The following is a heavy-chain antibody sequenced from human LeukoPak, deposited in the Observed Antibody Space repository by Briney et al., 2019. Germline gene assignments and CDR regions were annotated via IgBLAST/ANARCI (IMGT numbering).Heavy chain of an antibody. Sequence: GGSLRLSCAASGFTFSSYSMNWVRQTPGKGLEWVSSISSSSSYIYYADSVKGRFTISRDNTKNSLYLQMNSLRAEDTAVYYCARDPYSNYFIDYWGQGTLVTVSS. D-gene: IGHD4-11*01. CDR2: ISSSSSYI. V-gene: IGHV3-21*01. CDR3: ARDPYSNYFIDY. J-gene: IGHJ4*02. CDR1: GFTFSSYS.